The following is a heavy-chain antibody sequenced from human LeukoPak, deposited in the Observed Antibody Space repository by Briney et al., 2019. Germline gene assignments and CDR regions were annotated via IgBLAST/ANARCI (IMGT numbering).Heavy chain of an antibody. CDR1: GYSFASYW. CDR3: ARHLRAKPFDY. CDR2: IYAGDSET. J-gene: IGHJ4*02. Sequence: GESLKISCKGSGYSFASYWIGWVRQMPGKGLEWMGIIYAGDSETRYSPSFQGQVTISADKSISTAYLQWSSLKASDTAMYYCARHLRAKPFDYWGQGTLVTVSS. V-gene: IGHV5-51*01.